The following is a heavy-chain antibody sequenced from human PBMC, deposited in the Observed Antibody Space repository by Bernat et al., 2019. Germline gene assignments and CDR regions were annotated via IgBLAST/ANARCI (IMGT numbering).Heavy chain of an antibody. CDR3: AKGSYYDSGGYYDLDH. V-gene: IGHV3-23*01. CDR1: GFSFSTYG. J-gene: IGHJ4*02. CDR2: ISGSGMNT. Sequence: DVQLLESGGGLVQPGVSLRLSCAASGFSFSTYGMSWVRQASRKGLEWVSGISGSGMNTYYADSVKGRFTISRDNSKTTQYLHMNSMGAEDAAVYYCAKGSYYDSGGYYDLDHWGQGTLVTVSS. D-gene: IGHD3-22*01.